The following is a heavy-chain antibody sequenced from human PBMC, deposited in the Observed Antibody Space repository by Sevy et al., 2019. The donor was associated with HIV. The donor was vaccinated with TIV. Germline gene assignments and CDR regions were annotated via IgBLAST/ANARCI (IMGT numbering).Heavy chain of an antibody. J-gene: IGHJ4*02. Sequence: GGSLRLSCAASGFTFSSYAMSWVRQAPGKGLEWVSAISGSGGSTYYADSVKGRFTISRDNSKNKLYLQMNSLGAEDTAVYYCAKVSAITFGGVIVVPDFDYWGQGTLVTVSS. V-gene: IGHV3-23*01. D-gene: IGHD3-16*02. CDR2: ISGSGGST. CDR1: GFTFSSYA. CDR3: AKVSAITFGGVIVVPDFDY.